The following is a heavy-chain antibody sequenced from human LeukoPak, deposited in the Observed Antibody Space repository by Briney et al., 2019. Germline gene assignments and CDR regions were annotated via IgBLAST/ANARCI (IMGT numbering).Heavy chain of an antibody. CDR1: GFTFNRCW. J-gene: IGHJ1*01. CDR2: INPDGRDT. V-gene: IGHV3-7*01. CDR3: TSWGDTTAEYFQR. Sequence: GGSLTLSCVVSGFTFNRCWMNWVRQAPGKGLEWVAHINPDGRDTYYVDSVKGRSTISRDNAQNSMYLQMNSLRVEDTAVYYCTSWGDTTAEYFQRWGQGTLVTVSS. D-gene: IGHD2-21*02.